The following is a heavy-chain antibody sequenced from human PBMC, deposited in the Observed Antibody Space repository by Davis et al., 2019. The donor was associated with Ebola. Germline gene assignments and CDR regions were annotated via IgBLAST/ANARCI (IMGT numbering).Heavy chain of an antibody. CDR1: GDSVSSGG. CDR3: VRLVWTPKGFDY. CDR2: TYYSSKWYN. Sequence: PSETLSLTCDISGDSVSSGGWNWIRQSPSRGLEWLGRTYYSSKWYNDYAVSVKSRITINPDTSKNQFSLQLNSVTPEDTALYYCVRLVWTPKGFDYWGQGTPVTVSS. J-gene: IGHJ4*02. V-gene: IGHV6-1*01. D-gene: IGHD2-21*01.